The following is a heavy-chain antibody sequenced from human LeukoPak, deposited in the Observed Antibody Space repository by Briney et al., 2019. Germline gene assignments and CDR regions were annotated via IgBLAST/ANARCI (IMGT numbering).Heavy chain of an antibody. Sequence: SQTLSLTCAISGDSVSSYSAGWNWIRQSPSRGLEWLGRTYYRSKWYIDYAVSVKSRITINPDTSKNHFSLHLSSVTLEDTAVYYCARGGLVLGSTGWYDYWGQGTLVTVSS. CDR1: GDSVSSYSAG. J-gene: IGHJ4*02. CDR2: TYYRSKWYI. CDR3: ARGGLVLGSTGWYDY. V-gene: IGHV6-1*01. D-gene: IGHD6-19*01.